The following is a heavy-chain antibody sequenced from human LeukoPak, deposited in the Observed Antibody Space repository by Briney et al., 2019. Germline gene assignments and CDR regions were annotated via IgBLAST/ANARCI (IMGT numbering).Heavy chain of an antibody. CDR1: GFTFSSYW. D-gene: IGHD3-10*01. J-gene: IGHJ4*02. V-gene: IGHV3-23*01. CDR3: AKELDVGPYGSLDY. Sequence: GGSLRLSCAASGFTFSSYWMHWVRQAPGKGLEWVSAISGSGGSTYYADSAKGRFTISRDNSKNTLYLQMNSLRAEDTAVYYCAKELDVGPYGSLDYWGQGTLVTVSS. CDR2: ISGSGGST.